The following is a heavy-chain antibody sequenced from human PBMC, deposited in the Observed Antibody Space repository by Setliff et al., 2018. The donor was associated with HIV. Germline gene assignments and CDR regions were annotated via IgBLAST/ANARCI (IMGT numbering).Heavy chain of an antibody. CDR1: GYTFTHHT. J-gene: IGHJ5*02. V-gene: IGHV7-4-1*02. CDR3: ARALYGDYGGDLNWLDP. Sequence: ASVKVSCKASGYTFTHHTLNWGRQAPGHGLEWMGRSNTNTGNPTYAQGFTGRFVFSVDTSVTTAYLQISSLKAEDTAVYYCARALYGDYGGDLNWLDPWGQGTLVTVSS. CDR2: SNTNTGNP. D-gene: IGHD4-17*01.